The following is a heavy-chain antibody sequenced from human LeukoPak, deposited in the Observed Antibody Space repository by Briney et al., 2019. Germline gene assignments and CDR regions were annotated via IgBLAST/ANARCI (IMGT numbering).Heavy chain of an antibody. CDR2: TYYRSKWYH. Sequence: SQTLSLTCAISGDSVSSTTITWNWIRQSPSRGLEWLSGTYYRSKWYHDFAVSVKSRITVNPDTSRNQLSLQLNSVTPEDAAVYYCARGRSPNWFDLWGPGTLVTVSS. J-gene: IGHJ5*02. CDR3: ARGRSPNWFDL. V-gene: IGHV6-1*01. CDR1: GDSVSSTTIT.